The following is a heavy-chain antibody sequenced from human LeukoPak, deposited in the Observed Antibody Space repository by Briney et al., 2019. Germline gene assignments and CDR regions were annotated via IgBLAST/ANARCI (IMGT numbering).Heavy chain of an antibody. D-gene: IGHD6-19*01. CDR3: ALLAVASDFDY. J-gene: IGHJ4*02. V-gene: IGHV3-48*03. CDR2: IGYSGRTI. CDR1: GFTFSIYE. Sequence: PGRSLRLSCAASGFTFSIYEMNCARQPPGKGLEWVANIGYSGRTIYYADSVKGRFTISRDNAKNSLYLQMNSLRDEDTAVYYCALLAVASDFDYWGQGALVTVSS.